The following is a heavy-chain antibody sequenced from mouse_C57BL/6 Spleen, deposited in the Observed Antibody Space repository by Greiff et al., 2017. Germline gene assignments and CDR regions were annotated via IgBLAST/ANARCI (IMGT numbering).Heavy chain of an antibody. CDR1: GYTFTSYW. Sequence: QVQLQQSGAELVKPGASVKMSCKASGYTFTSYWITWVKQRPGQGLEWIGDIYPGSGSTNYNEKFKSKATLTVDTSSSTAYMQLSSLTSEDSAVYYCARSGDYYGSSNWYFDVWGTGTTVTVSS. J-gene: IGHJ1*03. V-gene: IGHV1-55*01. CDR3: ARSGDYYGSSNWYFDV. CDR2: IYPGSGST. D-gene: IGHD1-1*01.